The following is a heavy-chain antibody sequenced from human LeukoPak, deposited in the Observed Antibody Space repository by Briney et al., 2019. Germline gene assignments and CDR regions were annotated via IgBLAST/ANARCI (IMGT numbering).Heavy chain of an antibody. Sequence: GESLQISCQGSGYSFNTYWIAWVRPMPGKGPEWMGIIYPGDSDTRYSPSFQGQITMSADKSINTAYLRWSSLKASDTAMYYCARAYYCGGGGCKLEYWGQGTLVTVSS. D-gene: IGHD2-21*01. V-gene: IGHV5-51*01. CDR2: IYPGDSDT. J-gene: IGHJ4*02. CDR1: GYSFNTYW. CDR3: ARAYYCGGGGCKLEY.